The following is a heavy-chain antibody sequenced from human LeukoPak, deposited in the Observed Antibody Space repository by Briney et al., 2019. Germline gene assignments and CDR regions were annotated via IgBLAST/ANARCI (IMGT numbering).Heavy chain of an antibody. J-gene: IGHJ5*02. Sequence: PGGSLRLSCAASGFTFRTYNMNGVRQAPGKGREWFSYITGSSSYIFYADSVKGRFTISSDNAKNSLYLQMNSLRDDDTAVYYCARSNDYDFSTFDPWGQGTLVTVSS. CDR3: ARSNDYDFSTFDP. D-gene: IGHD3-3*01. V-gene: IGHV3-21*04. CDR1: GFTFRTYN. CDR2: ITGSSSYI.